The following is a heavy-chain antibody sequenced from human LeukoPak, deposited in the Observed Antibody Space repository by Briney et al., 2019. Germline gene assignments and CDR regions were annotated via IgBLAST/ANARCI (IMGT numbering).Heavy chain of an antibody. CDR1: GFPFSDFS. V-gene: IGHV3-23*01. Sequence: GGSLRLSCATSGFPFSDFSMSWVRQAPGKGLEWISTTNSGGSSTDYAESVKGRFTISRDNSKNTLYLQMSSLRVEDAAMYYCAKQSYARSLGEGGPGTLVTVSS. D-gene: IGHD2-8*01. J-gene: IGHJ4*02. CDR2: TNSGGSST. CDR3: AKQSYARSLGE.